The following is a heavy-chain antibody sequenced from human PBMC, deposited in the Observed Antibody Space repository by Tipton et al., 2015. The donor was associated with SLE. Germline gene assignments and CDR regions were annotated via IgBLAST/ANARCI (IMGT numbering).Heavy chain of an antibody. CDR1: GGSISTINW. Sequence: SLRLSCAVSGGSISTINWWSWVRQPPGKGLEWIGEIYHSGSTNYNPSLKSRVTISVDKSKNQFSLKLSSVTAADTAVYYCGRANGNWNFDLWGRGTLVTVSS. V-gene: IGHV4-4*02. CDR2: IYHSGST. D-gene: IGHD1-1*01. CDR3: GRANGNWNFDL. J-gene: IGHJ2*01.